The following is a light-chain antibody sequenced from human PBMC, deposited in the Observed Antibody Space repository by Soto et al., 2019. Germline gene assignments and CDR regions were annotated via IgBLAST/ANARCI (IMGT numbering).Light chain of an antibody. CDR1: NSDVGGYDY. Sequence: QSALTQPRSVSGSPGQSVAISCTGTNSDVGGYDYVSWYQQHPGKAPRFILYDVSKRPSGVPDRFSGSKSDNTASLTITGLQAEDEAEYHCCSYAGASVVFGGGTKLTVL. J-gene: IGLJ2*01. V-gene: IGLV2-11*01. CDR2: DVS. CDR3: CSYAGASVV.